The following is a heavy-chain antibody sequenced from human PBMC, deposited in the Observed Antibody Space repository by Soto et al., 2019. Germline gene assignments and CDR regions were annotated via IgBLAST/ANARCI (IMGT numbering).Heavy chain of an antibody. V-gene: IGHV4-34*01. CDR1: GGSFSGYY. CDR3: ARYGTYDYIWGSYRYTDKTLNWFDP. D-gene: IGHD3-16*02. J-gene: IGHJ5*02. Sequence: SETLSLTCAVYGGSFSGYYWSWIRQPPGKGLEWIGEINHSGSTNYNPSLKSRVTISVDTSKNQFSLKLSSVTAADTAVYYCARYGTYDYIWGSYRYTDKTLNWFDPWGQGTLVTVSS. CDR2: INHSGST.